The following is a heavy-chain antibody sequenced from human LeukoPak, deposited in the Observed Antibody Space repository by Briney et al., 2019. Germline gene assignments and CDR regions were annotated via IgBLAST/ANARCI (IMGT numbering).Heavy chain of an antibody. CDR3: ARETQQHYSVGGMDV. D-gene: IGHD3-10*01. J-gene: IGHJ6*02. V-gene: IGHV3-74*01. Sequence: GGSLRLSCAASGFIFSNYWIHWVRQAPGEGLVWVSRIRSDGGVATYADSVEGRFTISRDNAKNTLFLQMNSLRAEDTAVYYCARETQQHYSVGGMDVWGQGTTVTVSS. CDR1: GFIFSNYW. CDR2: IRSDGGVA.